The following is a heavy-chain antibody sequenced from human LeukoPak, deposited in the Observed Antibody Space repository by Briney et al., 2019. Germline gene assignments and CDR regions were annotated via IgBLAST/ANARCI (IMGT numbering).Heavy chain of an antibody. J-gene: IGHJ6*02. D-gene: IGHD2-15*01. CDR2: INPSGGST. CDR3: ATLGYCSGGSCYPGGLYYYYGMDV. V-gene: IGHV1-46*01. Sequence: GASVKVSCKASGYTFTSYYMHWVRQAPGQGLEWMGIINPSGGSTSYAQKFQGRVTMTTDTSTSTAYMELRSLRSDDTAVYYCATLGYCSGGSCYPGGLYYYYGMDVWGQGTTVTVSS. CDR1: GYTFTSYY.